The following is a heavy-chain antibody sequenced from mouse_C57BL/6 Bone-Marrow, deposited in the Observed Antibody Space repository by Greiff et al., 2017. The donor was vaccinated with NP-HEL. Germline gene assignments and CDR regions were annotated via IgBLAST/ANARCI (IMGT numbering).Heavy chain of an antibody. CDR3: TAWGSSDY. Sequence: EVKVVESGAELVRPGASVKLSCTASGFNIKDDYMHWVKQRPEQGLEWIGWIDPENGDTEYASKFQGKATITADTSSNTAYLQLSSLTSEDTAVYYCTAWGSSDYWGQGTTLTVSS. CDR1: GFNIKDDY. J-gene: IGHJ2*01. D-gene: IGHD1-1*01. CDR2: IDPENGDT. V-gene: IGHV14-4*01.